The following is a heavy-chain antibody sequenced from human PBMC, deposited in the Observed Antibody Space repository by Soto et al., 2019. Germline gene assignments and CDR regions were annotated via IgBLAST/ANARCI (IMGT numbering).Heavy chain of an antibody. J-gene: IGHJ4*02. CDR2: IYPGDSDT. D-gene: IGHD3-22*01. V-gene: IGHV5-51*01. Sequence: GESLKISCKGSGYSFTSYWIGWVRQMPGKGLEWMGIIYPGDSDTRYSPSFQGQVTISADKSISTAYLQWSSLKASDTAMYYCARSILPGYYDSSGYYYDYWGQGTLVTVSS. CDR1: GYSFTSYW. CDR3: ARSILPGYYDSSGYYYDY.